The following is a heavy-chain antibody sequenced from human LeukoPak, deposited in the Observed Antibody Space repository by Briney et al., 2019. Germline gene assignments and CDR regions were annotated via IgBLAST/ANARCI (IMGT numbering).Heavy chain of an antibody. CDR3: ARDVGLDY. Sequence: GGSLRLSCAASGFTFSTYSVNWVRQAPGKGLEWVSSISTSSSYIDYADSVKGRFTISRDNAKNSLFLQMNSLRAEDTAVYYCARDVGLDYWGQGTLVTVSS. CDR1: GFTFSTYS. V-gene: IGHV3-21*01. J-gene: IGHJ4*02. D-gene: IGHD2-15*01. CDR2: ISTSSSYI.